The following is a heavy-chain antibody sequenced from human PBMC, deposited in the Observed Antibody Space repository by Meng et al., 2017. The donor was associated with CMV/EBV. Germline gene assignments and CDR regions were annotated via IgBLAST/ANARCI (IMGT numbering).Heavy chain of an antibody. D-gene: IGHD3-22*01. CDR1: GGSISSSSYY. J-gene: IGHJ4*02. CDR2: IYYSGST. CDR3: ARSDSSGYYYFDY. V-gene: IGHV4-61*05. Sequence: SETLSLTCTVSGGSISSSSYYWGWIRQPPGKGLEWIGYIYYSGSTNYNPSLKSRVTISVDTSKNQFSLKLSSVTAADTAVYYCARSDSSGYYYFDYWGQGTLVTVSS.